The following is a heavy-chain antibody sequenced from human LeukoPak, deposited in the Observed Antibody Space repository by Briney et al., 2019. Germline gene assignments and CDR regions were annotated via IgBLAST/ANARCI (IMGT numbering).Heavy chain of an antibody. J-gene: IGHJ3*02. CDR3: ARQEYYYDSSGYAFDI. Sequence: ASVKVSCKASGYTFTSYYMHWVRQAPGQGLEWMGIINPSGGSTSYAQKFQGRVTMTRDTSTSTVCMELSSLRSEDTAVYYCARQEYYYDSSGYAFDIWGQGTMVTVSS. CDR1: GYTFTSYY. CDR2: INPSGGST. D-gene: IGHD3-22*01. V-gene: IGHV1-46*01.